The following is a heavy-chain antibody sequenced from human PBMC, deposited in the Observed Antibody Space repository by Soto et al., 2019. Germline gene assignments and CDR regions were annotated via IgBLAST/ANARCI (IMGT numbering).Heavy chain of an antibody. CDR2: VYPGDSET. D-gene: IGHD3-10*01. CDR3: ARSFSPYYYGSGSEFYGMDV. Sequence: GESLKISCQASGYGFSSSWIAWVRHSPGKGLEWMGIVYPGDSETRYSPSFQGQVTISADKSISTAYLQWSSLKASDTAMYYCARSFSPYYYGSGSEFYGMDVWGQGTTVTVSS. CDR1: GYGFSSSW. J-gene: IGHJ6*02. V-gene: IGHV5-51*01.